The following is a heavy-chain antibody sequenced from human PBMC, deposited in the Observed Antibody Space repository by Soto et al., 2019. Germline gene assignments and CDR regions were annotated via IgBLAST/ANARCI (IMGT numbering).Heavy chain of an antibody. V-gene: IGHV3-15*01. Sequence: GGSLRLSCAASGFTFSNAWMSWVRQAPGKGLEWVGRIKSKTDGGTTDYAAPVKGRFTISRDDSKNTLYLQMNSLRAEDTAVYYCAESRYFDWLSTPSAFDYWGQGTLVTVSS. J-gene: IGHJ4*02. CDR1: GFTFSNAW. D-gene: IGHD3-9*01. CDR2: IKSKTDGGTT. CDR3: AESRYFDWLSTPSAFDY.